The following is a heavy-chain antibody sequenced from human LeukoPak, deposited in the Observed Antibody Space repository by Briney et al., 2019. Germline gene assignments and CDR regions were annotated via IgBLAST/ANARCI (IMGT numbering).Heavy chain of an antibody. D-gene: IGHD3-16*01. Sequence: RGSLRLSCAASGVTFSSYWMNWACQAPGKGLEWVASINHNGNVNYYVDSVKGRFTISRDNAKNSLYLQMSNLRAEDTAVYFCARGGGLDVWGQGATVTVSS. V-gene: IGHV3-7*03. J-gene: IGHJ6*02. CDR1: GVTFSSYW. CDR3: ARGGGLDV. CDR2: INHNGNVN.